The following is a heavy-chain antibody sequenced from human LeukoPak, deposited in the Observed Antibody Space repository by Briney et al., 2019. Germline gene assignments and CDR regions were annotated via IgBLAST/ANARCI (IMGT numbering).Heavy chain of an antibody. CDR1: GGTFSSYA. CDR2: IIPIFGRA. CDR3: ARDRVGGYYGSGSYYIGSDYYYGMGV. Sequence: ASVTVSCTASGGTFSSYAISWVRQAPGQGLEWMGGIIPIFGRANYAQKFQGRVTITADESTSTAYMELSSLRSEDTAVYYCARDRVGGYYGSGSYYIGSDYYYGMGVWGQGTTVTVSS. D-gene: IGHD3-10*01. J-gene: IGHJ6*02. V-gene: IGHV1-69*13.